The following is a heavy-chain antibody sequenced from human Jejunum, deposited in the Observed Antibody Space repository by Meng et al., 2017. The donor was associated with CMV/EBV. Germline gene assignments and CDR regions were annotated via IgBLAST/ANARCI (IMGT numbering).Heavy chain of an antibody. V-gene: IGHV3-53*01. D-gene: IGHD6-6*01. Sequence: LRLSCAASGFIVSDNYMSWVRQAPGKGLEWASVIYRDGTTYYADSVKGRFTISRDNFNNTLNLQMNSLRADDTAVYYCARDRYRSSDYWGQGTLVTVSS. CDR1: GFIVSDNY. CDR2: IYRDGTT. CDR3: ARDRYRSSDY. J-gene: IGHJ4*02.